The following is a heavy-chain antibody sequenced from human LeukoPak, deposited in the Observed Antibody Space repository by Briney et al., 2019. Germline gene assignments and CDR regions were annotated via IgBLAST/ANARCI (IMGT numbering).Heavy chain of an antibody. V-gene: IGHV4-59*01. CDR3: ARQGDLWSGYHVGDY. Sequence: SETLSLTCTVSGGSISSYYWSWIRQPPGKGLEWIGYIYYSGSTNYNPSLKSRVTISVDTSKNQFSLKLSSVTAADTAVYYCARQGDLWSGYHVGDYWGQGTLVTVSS. CDR2: IYYSGST. CDR1: GGSISSYY. J-gene: IGHJ4*02. D-gene: IGHD3-3*01.